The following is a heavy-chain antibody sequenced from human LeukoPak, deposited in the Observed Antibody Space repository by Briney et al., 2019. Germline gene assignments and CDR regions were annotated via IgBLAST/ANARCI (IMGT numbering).Heavy chain of an antibody. CDR1: GGTFSSYA. CDR3: ARDGSGSYYFDY. V-gene: IGHV1-69*01. D-gene: IGHD3-10*01. Sequence: SVKVSCKASGGTFSSYAISWVRQAPGQGLEWMGGIIPIFGTANYAQKFQGRVTITADESTSTAYMELSSLRSEDTAVYYCARDGSGSYYFDYWGQGTLVAVSS. CDR2: IIPIFGTA. J-gene: IGHJ4*02.